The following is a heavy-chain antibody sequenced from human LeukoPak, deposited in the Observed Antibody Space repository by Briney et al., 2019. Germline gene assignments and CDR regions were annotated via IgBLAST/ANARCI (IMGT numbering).Heavy chain of an antibody. Sequence: PGGPLRLSCAASGFTFSSYWMGWVRQAPGKGLEWVANIKRDGSEKYYGASVKGRFTVSRDNAKNSLYLQMNSLRAEDTAVYYCARDKEAAVDFWSGYYPLWGQGTLVTVSS. CDR1: GFTFSSYW. J-gene: IGHJ4*02. D-gene: IGHD3-3*01. CDR2: IKRDGSEK. V-gene: IGHV3-7*01. CDR3: ARDKEAAVDFWSGYYPL.